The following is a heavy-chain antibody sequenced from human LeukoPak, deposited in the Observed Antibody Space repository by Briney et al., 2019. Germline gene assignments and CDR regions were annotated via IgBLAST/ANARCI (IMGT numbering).Heavy chain of an antibody. V-gene: IGHV1-18*01. J-gene: IGHJ6*02. D-gene: IGHD3-10*01. CDR2: ISAYNGNT. Sequence: GSSVKVSCKASGGTFSSYAISWVRQAPGQGLERMGWISAYNGNTNYAQSLQGRVTMTTDTSTNTAYMELRSLRSDDTAVYYCARSGSIGPYGYYYFYNMDVWGQGTTVTVSS. CDR1: GGTFSSYA. CDR3: ARSGSIGPYGYYYFYNMDV.